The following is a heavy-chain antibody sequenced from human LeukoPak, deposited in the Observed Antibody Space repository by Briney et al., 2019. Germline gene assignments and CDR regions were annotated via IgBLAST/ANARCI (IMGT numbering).Heavy chain of an antibody. D-gene: IGHD5-18*01. Sequence: SETLSPTCTVSGGSITSSSYYWSWIRQHPGKGLEWIGYIYYSGSTYYNPSLKSRVTISVDTSKNQFSLKLSSVTAADTAVYYCARGRRLYSYGILDYWGQGTLVTVSS. CDR2: IYYSGST. J-gene: IGHJ4*02. CDR3: ARGRRLYSYGILDY. V-gene: IGHV4-31*03. CDR1: GGSITSSSYY.